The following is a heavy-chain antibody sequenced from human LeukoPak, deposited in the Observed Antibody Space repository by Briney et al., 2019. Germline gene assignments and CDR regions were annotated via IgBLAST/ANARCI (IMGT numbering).Heavy chain of an antibody. CDR2: ICHSGST. Sequence: PSETLSLTCAVSGYSSSSGYYWGWIRPPPGKGLERIGIICHSGSTYYNPSVKSRVTISVDTSKNQFSLKLSSVTAADTAVYYCARHILSQLSWFDPWGQGTLVTVSS. D-gene: IGHD6-6*01. J-gene: IGHJ5*02. CDR1: GYSSSSGYY. V-gene: IGHV4-38-2*01. CDR3: ARHILSQLSWFDP.